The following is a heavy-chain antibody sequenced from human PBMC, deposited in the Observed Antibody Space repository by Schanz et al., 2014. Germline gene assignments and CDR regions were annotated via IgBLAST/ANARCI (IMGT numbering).Heavy chain of an antibody. J-gene: IGHJ6*02. CDR2: FNDGGVNK. D-gene: IGHD3-10*01. CDR1: GFTFRGYA. V-gene: IGHV3-23*01. CDR3: AKDGPGGSGSYSADGGMDV. Sequence: EVQLLESGGGLVQPGGSLRLSCAASGFTFRGYAMSWVRQAPGRGLEWVSSFNDGGVNKYYADSVKGRFTISSDNSRNTLYLQMNSLRAEDTAVYYCAKDGPGGSGSYSADGGMDVWGQGTTVTVSS.